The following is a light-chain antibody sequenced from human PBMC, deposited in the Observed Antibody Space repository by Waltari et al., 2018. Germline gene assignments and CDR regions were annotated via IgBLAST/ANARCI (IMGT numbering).Light chain of an antibody. Sequence: QSALTQPASVSGSPGQSLTVSCPGASSDAGCYDLVCWFQQHPGKAPKLIIYEGNKRPSGVSNRFSGFKSGNTASLTISGLQAEDEAEYYCSSNAGRGIVFGGGTKLTVL. J-gene: IGLJ2*01. CDR2: EGN. CDR1: SSDAGCYDL. CDR3: SSNAGRGIV. V-gene: IGLV2-23*01.